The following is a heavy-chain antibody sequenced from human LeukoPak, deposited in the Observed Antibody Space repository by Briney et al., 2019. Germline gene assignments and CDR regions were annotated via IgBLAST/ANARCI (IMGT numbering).Heavy chain of an antibody. Sequence: SETLSLTCTVSGGSISSYYWSWIRQPAGKGLEWIGRIYTGGSTNYNPSLKSRVTMSVDTSKNQFSLKLSSVTAADTAVYYCARDSPGIYYYYYMDVWGKGTTVTVSS. V-gene: IGHV4-4*07. CDR3: ARDSPGIYYYYYMDV. D-gene: IGHD1-26*01. CDR1: GGSISSYY. J-gene: IGHJ6*03. CDR2: IYTGGST.